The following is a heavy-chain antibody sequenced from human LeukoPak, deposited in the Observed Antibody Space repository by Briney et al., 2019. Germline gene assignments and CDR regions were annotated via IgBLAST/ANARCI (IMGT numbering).Heavy chain of an antibody. CDR1: GFTFSSYG. Sequence: GGSLRLSCAASGFTFSSYGMHWVRQAPGKGLEWVAFIRYDGSNKYYADSVKGRFTISRDNSKNTLYLQMNSLRAEDTAVYYCAKGQRITMVRGTNYFDYWGQGTLVTVSP. J-gene: IGHJ4*02. V-gene: IGHV3-30*02. CDR3: AKGQRITMVRGTNYFDY. D-gene: IGHD3-10*01. CDR2: IRYDGSNK.